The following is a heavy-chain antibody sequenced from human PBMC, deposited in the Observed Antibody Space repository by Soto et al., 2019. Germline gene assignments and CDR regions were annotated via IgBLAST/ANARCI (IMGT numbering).Heavy chain of an antibody. V-gene: IGHV4-39*01. D-gene: IGHD1-20*01. Sequence: SETLSLTCTVSGGSISSSSYYWGWIRQPPGKGLEWIGSIYYSGSTYYNPSLKSRVTISVDTSKNQFSLKLSSVTAADTAVYYCARQGNNWKGENWFDPWGQGTLVTVSS. CDR3: ARQGNNWKGENWFDP. CDR1: GGSISSSSYY. CDR2: IYYSGST. J-gene: IGHJ5*02.